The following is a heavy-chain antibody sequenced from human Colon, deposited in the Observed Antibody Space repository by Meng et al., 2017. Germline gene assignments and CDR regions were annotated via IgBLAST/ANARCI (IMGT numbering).Heavy chain of an antibody. D-gene: IGHD4-17*01. V-gene: IGHV4-30-4*01. CDR1: VGSISSCSYY. CDR3: ARGPTTYFDY. Sequence: QLQLQESGPRHATPSPTLSLTCSVSVGSISSCSYYWSRIRQPPGKVLELIGYIYYNESTYYNPSLKSRVTISVDTSKNQFSLKLSSVTAADTAVYYWARGPTTYFDYWGQGTLVTVSS. CDR2: IYYNEST. J-gene: IGHJ4*02.